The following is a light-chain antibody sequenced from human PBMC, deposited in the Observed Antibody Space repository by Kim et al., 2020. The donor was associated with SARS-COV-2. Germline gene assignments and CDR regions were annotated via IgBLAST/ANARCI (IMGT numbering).Light chain of an antibody. V-gene: IGKV3-15*01. CDR3: QQYKDWPRT. CDR1: QGVSSH. CDR2: GAS. J-gene: IGKJ1*01. Sequence: ASPGESATLSCRASQGVSSHLAWYQQKPGQAPRLLMYGASTRATGIPARFSGSGSETEFTLTISSLQSEDFAVYYCQQYKDWPRTFGQGTKVDIK.